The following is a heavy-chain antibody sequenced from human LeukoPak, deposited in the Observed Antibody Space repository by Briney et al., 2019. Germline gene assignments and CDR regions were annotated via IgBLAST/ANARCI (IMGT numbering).Heavy chain of an antibody. CDR2: IWYDGGNK. CDR1: GFTFSHYG. J-gene: IGHJ4*02. V-gene: IGHV3-33*06. Sequence: GGSLRLSCAASGFTFSHYGMHWVRQAPGKGLEWVAVIWYDGGNKYFADSVKGRFTISRDNSKNTVYLQMNSLRVEDTAVYYCAKGTESGWYAYFDYWGQGTLATVSS. CDR3: AKGTESGWYAYFDY. D-gene: IGHD6-19*01.